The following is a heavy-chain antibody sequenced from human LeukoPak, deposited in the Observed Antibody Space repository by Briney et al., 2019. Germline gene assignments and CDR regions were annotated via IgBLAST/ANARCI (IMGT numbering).Heavy chain of an antibody. V-gene: IGHV3-23*01. CDR2: ISDTGATK. CDR3: ANGMATINFDY. D-gene: IGHD5-24*01. Sequence: TGGSLRLSCAASGFSFSTYSMSWVRQAPGKGLEWVSVISDTGATKFYADSVKGRFTISRDNAKNTLYLQMNSLRAEDTAVYYCANGMATINFDYWGQGTLVTVSS. J-gene: IGHJ4*02. CDR1: GFSFSTYS.